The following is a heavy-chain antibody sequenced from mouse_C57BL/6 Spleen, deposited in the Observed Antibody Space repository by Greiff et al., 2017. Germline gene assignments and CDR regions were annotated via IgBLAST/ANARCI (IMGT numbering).Heavy chain of an antibody. J-gene: IGHJ1*03. V-gene: IGHV2-2*01. D-gene: IGHD3-2*02. CDR1: GFSLTSYG. CDR2: IWSGGST. Sequence: QVQLQQSGPGLVQPSQSLSITCTVSGFSLTSYGVHWVRQSPGKGLEWLGVIWSGGSTDYNAAFISRLSISKDNSKSQVFFKMNSLQADDTAIYYCAIDSSGYWYFDVWGTGTTVTVSS. CDR3: AIDSSGYWYFDV.